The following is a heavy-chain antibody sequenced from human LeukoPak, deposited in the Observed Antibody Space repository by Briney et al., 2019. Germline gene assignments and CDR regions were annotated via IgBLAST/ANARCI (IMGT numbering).Heavy chain of an antibody. CDR2: INPNSGGT. Sequence: ASVKVSCKAYGYTFTGYYIHWVRQAPGQGPEWMGWINPNSGGTNYAQKFQGRVTMTRDTSISTAYMELSRLRSDDTAVYYCARDPTPVTRLKYYYYYMDVWGKGTTVTVSS. D-gene: IGHD2-15*01. CDR1: GYTFTGYY. CDR3: ARDPTPVTRLKYYYYYMDV. J-gene: IGHJ6*03. V-gene: IGHV1-2*02.